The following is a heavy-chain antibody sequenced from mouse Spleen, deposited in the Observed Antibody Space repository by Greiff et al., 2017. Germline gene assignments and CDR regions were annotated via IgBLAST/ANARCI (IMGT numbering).Heavy chain of an antibody. CDR3: ARDFDGYYLFDY. J-gene: IGHJ2*01. CDR2: IHPNSGST. V-gene: IGHV1-64*01. Sequence: QVQLQQPGAELVKPGASVKLSCKASGYTFTSYWMHWVKQRPGQGLEWIGMIHPNSGSTNYNEKFKSKATLTVDKSSSTAYMQLSSLTSEDSAVYYCARDFDGYYLFDYWGQGTTLTVSS. D-gene: IGHD2-3*01. CDR1: GYTFTSYW.